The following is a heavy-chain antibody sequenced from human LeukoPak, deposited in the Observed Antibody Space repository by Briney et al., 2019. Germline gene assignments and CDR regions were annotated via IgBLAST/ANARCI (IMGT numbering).Heavy chain of an antibody. V-gene: IGHV3-30*02. J-gene: IGHJ3*02. CDR1: GFTFSSYW. CDR2: IRYDGSNK. CDR3: AKELERWLQHAFDI. D-gene: IGHD5-24*01. Sequence: GGSLRLSCAASGFTFSSYWMSWVRQAPGKGLEWVAFIRYDGSNKYYADSVKGRFTISRDNSKNTLYLQMNSLRAEDTAVYYCAKELERWLQHAFDIWGQGTMVTVSS.